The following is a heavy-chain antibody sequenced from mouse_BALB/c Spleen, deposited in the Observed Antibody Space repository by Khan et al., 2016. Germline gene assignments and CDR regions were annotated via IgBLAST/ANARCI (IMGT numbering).Heavy chain of an antibody. V-gene: IGHV3-2*02. Sequence: EVQLQESGPGLVKPSHSLSLTCTVTGYSITSDYAWNWIRQFPGNKLEWMGYISYSGSTRYYPSLKSRISITRDTSKNQFFLQLNSVTTEDTATDYCARTPTAYYTVDYWGQGTSVTVSS. CDR3: ARTPTAYYTVDY. CDR2: ISYSGST. J-gene: IGHJ4*01. CDR1: GYSITSDYA. D-gene: IGHD1-2*01.